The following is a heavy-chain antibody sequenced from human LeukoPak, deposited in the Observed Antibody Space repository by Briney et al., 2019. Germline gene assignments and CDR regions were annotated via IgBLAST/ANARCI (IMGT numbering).Heavy chain of an antibody. CDR1: GFTFSTYA. D-gene: IGHD3-3*01. Sequence: GGSLRLSCAASGFTFSTYAMSWVRQAPGKGLEWVGFIRSKAYGGTTEYAASVKGRFTTSRDDSKSIAYLQMNSLKTEDTAVYYCTRDDFWSGYYPPRDYWGQGTLVTVSS. CDR3: TRDDFWSGYYPPRDY. V-gene: IGHV3-49*04. CDR2: IRSKAYGGTT. J-gene: IGHJ4*02.